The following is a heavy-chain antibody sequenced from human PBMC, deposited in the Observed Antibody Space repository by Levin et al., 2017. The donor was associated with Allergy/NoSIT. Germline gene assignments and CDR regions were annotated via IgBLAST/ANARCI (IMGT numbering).Heavy chain of an antibody. D-gene: IGHD6-13*01. CDR3: AKSVGSRYGSSWGAFY. Sequence: GGSLRLSCAASGFTFSSYSMNWVRQAPGKGLEWVSSISSSSSYIYYADSVKGRFTISRDNAKNSLYLQMNSLRAEDTAVYYCAKSVGSRYGSSWGAFYWGQGTLVTVSS. CDR1: GFTFSSYS. J-gene: IGHJ4*02. CDR2: ISSSSSYI. V-gene: IGHV3-21*01.